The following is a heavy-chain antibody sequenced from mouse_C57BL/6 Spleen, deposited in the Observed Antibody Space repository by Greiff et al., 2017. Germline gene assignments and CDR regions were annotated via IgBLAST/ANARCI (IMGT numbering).Heavy chain of an antibody. CDR1: GYTFTSYW. CDR3: ASLGLGGYYAMDY. Sequence: VQLQQPGAELVKPGASVKLSCKASGYTFTSYWMHWVKQRPGQGLEWIGMIHPNSGSTNYNEKFKSKATLTVAKSSSTAYMQLSSLTSEDSAVYYCASLGLGGYYAMDYWGQGTSVTVSS. D-gene: IGHD3-1*01. CDR2: IHPNSGST. V-gene: IGHV1-64*01. J-gene: IGHJ4*01.